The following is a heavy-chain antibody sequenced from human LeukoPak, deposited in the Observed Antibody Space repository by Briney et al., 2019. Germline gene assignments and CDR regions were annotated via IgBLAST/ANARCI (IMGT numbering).Heavy chain of an antibody. Sequence: SQTLSLTCTVSGGSISSGDYYWSWIRQPPGKGLEWIGYIYYSGSTYYNPSLKSRVTISVDTSKNQFSLKLSSVTAADTAVYYCVREGSPTNYYDSSGYYQSFDNWGQGTMVTVSS. D-gene: IGHD3-22*01. CDR3: VREGSPTNYYDSSGYYQSFDN. J-gene: IGHJ4*01. CDR1: GGSISSGDYY. V-gene: IGHV4-30-4*08. CDR2: IYYSGST.